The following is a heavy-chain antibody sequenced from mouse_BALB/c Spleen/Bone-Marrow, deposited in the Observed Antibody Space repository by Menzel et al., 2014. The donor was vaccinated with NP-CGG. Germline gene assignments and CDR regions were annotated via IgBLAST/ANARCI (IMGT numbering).Heavy chain of an antibody. V-gene: IGHV2-9*02. CDR1: GFSLTSYG. J-gene: IGHJ4*01. Sequence: VQVVESGPGLVAPSQSLSITCTVSGFSLTSYGVHWVRQPPGKGLEWLGVIWAGGSTNYNSALMSRLSISKDNSKSQVFLKMNSLQTDDTAMYYCARGADAYCNARDYWGQGTSVTVSS. CDR3: ARGADAYCNARDY. D-gene: IGHD2-10*01. CDR2: IWAGGST.